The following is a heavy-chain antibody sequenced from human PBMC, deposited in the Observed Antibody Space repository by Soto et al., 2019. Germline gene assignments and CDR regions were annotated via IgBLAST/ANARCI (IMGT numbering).Heavy chain of an antibody. CDR3: ARDYNDFWIGHFDY. V-gene: IGHV3-48*01. CDR2: ISSSSFTI. J-gene: IGHJ4*02. CDR1: GFRFSDYS. Sequence: EVHLVESGGRLVQPGGSLRLSCAASGFRFSDYSMNWVRQAPGRGLEWVSYISSSSFTIHYADSVEGRFAISRDNAKNSLYLQMNSLRAEDTAVYYFARDYNDFWIGHFDYWGQGALVTVSS. D-gene: IGHD3-3*01.